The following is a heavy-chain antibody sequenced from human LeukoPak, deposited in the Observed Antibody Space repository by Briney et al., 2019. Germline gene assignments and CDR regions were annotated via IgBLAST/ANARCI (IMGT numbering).Heavy chain of an antibody. V-gene: IGHV4-61*02. Sequence: SQTLSLTCTVAGGSISSGSYYWSWIRQPAGKGLEWIGRIYTSGSTNYNPSLKSRVTISVDTSKNQFSLELSSVTAADTAVYYCVRDNWGTIHYWGQGTLVTVSS. D-gene: IGHD7-27*01. CDR2: IYTSGST. CDR3: VRDNWGTIHY. J-gene: IGHJ4*02. CDR1: GGSISSGSYY.